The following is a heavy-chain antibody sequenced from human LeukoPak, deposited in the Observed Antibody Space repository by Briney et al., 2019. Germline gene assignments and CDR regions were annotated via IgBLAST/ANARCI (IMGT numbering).Heavy chain of an antibody. V-gene: IGHV4-39*01. CDR3: ARVSSGYSYGDY. D-gene: IGHD5-18*01. CDR1: GGSISSSSYY. Sequence: SETLSLTCTVSGGSISSSSYYWGWIRQPPGKGLEWIGSIYYSGSTYYNPSLKSRVTISVDTSKNQFSLKLSSVTAADTAVYYCARVSSGYSYGDYWGQGTLVTVSS. J-gene: IGHJ4*02. CDR2: IYYSGST.